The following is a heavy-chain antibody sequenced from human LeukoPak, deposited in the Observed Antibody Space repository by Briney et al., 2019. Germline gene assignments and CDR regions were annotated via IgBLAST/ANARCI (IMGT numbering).Heavy chain of an antibody. CDR3: ASFYYDFWSGYYRRYYYYGMDV. Sequence: SETLSLTSAVYGGSFSGYYWSWIRQPPGKGLEWIGEINHSGSTNYNPSLRSRVTISVDTSKNQFSLKLSSVTAADTAVYYCASFYYDFWSGYYRRYYYYGMDVWGQGTTVTVSS. D-gene: IGHD3-3*01. CDR2: INHSGST. V-gene: IGHV4-34*01. CDR1: GGSFSGYY. J-gene: IGHJ6*02.